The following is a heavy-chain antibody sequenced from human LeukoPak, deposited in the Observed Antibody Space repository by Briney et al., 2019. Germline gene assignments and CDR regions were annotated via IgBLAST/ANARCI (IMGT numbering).Heavy chain of an antibody. J-gene: IGHJ4*02. D-gene: IGHD3-10*01. V-gene: IGHV4-38-2*02. CDR2: IYHSGST. Sequence: PSETLSLTCTVSGYSISSGYYWGWIRQPPGKGLEWIGSIYHSGSTYYNPSLKSRVTISVDTSKNQFSLKLSSVTAADTAVYYCARDFFPGVYMVRGVGDYWGQGTLVTVSS. CDR3: ARDFFPGVYMVRGVGDY. CDR1: GYSISSGYY.